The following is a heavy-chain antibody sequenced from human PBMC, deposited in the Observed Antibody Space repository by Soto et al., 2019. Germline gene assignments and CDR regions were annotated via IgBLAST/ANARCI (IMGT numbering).Heavy chain of an antibody. CDR1: GFTFKNYD. CDR2: ISGSGGVT. CDR3: AKNRRFRSYYESAGHYDN. D-gene: IGHD3-10*01. V-gene: IGHV3-23*01. J-gene: IGHJ4*02. Sequence: EVELLESGGGLVQPGGSLRLSCVASGFTFKNYDMRWIRQAPGKGLEWASGISGSGGVTYYADSVKGRFTISRDNSKNTLYLQMNSLRAEDTAIYYCAKNRRFRSYYESAGHYDNWGQGTLVTVSS.